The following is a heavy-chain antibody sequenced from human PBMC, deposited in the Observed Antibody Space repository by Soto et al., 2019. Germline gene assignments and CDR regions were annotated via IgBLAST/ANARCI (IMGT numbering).Heavy chain of an antibody. V-gene: IGHV3-72*01. Sequence: EVQLVESGGGLVQPGGSLRLSCAGSGFTLSDHYIDWVRQAPGKGLEWVGRSRDKAQGYSTAYAASVKGRFTTSRDESKNSVYLQMNSLRADDTAVYYCGKERRGSGWFVCSYWGQGILVTVSS. CDR2: SRDKAQGYST. CDR3: GKERRGSGWFVCSY. D-gene: IGHD6-19*01. CDR1: GFTLSDHY. J-gene: IGHJ4*02.